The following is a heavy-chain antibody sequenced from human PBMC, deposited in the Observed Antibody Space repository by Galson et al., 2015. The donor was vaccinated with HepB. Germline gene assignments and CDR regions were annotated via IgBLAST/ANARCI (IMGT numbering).Heavy chain of an antibody. CDR3: ARVLPLIAVGGFDP. Sequence: SVKVSCKASGYTFTSYGISWVRQAPGQGLEWMGWISAYNGNTNYAQKLQGRVTMTTDTSTSTAYMELRSLRSDDTAVYYCARVLPLIAVGGFDPWGQGTLVTVSS. V-gene: IGHV1-18*01. CDR1: GYTFTSYG. D-gene: IGHD6-19*01. CDR2: ISAYNGNT. J-gene: IGHJ5*02.